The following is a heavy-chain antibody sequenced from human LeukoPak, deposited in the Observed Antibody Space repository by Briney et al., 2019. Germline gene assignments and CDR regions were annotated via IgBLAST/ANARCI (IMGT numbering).Heavy chain of an antibody. J-gene: IGHJ5*02. CDR2: ISAYNGNT. CDR1: GYTFTSYG. V-gene: IGHV1-18*01. Sequence: ASVKVSCKASGYTFTSYGISWVRRAPGQGLEWMGWISAYNGNTNYAQKLQGRVTMTTDTSTSTAYMELRSLRSDDTAVYYCARANYPYDFWSGYYGGNWFDPWGQGTLVTVSS. D-gene: IGHD3-3*01. CDR3: ARANYPYDFWSGYYGGNWFDP.